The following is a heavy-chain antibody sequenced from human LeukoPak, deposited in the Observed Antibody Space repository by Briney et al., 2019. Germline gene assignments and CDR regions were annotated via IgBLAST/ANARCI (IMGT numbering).Heavy chain of an antibody. CDR1: GFTFSNYG. D-gene: IGHD3-10*01. Sequence: GGSLRLSCAASGFTFSNYGMHWVRQAPGKGLEWVAYIWHDGSDMSYADSVKGRFTISRDNSKNTLDLQMNSLRAEDMAVYYCARGPRASGTHITILDLWGRGTLVTVSS. J-gene: IGHJ2*01. CDR2: IWHDGSDM. CDR3: ARGPRASGTHITILDL. V-gene: IGHV3-33*01.